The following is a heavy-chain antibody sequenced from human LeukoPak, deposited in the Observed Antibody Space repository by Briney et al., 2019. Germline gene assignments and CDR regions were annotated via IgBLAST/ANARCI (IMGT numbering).Heavy chain of an antibody. CDR1: GGSISSYY. CDR2: IYTSGST. CDR3: ARDLPGYTGSPQRDFDY. D-gene: IGHD1-26*01. Sequence: PSETLSLTCTVSGGSISSYYWSWIRQPAGKGLEWIGRIYTSGSTNYNPSLKSRVTISIDKSKNQFSLNLSSVTAADTAVYYCARDLPGYTGSPQRDFDYLGQGTLVTVSS. V-gene: IGHV4-4*07. J-gene: IGHJ4*02.